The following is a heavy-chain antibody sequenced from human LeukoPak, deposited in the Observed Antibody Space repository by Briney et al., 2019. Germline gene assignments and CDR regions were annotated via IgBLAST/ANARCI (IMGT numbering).Heavy chain of an antibody. J-gene: IGHJ4*02. Sequence: SETLSLTCTVSGGSISSSSYYWGWIRQPPGKGLEWIGSIYYSGSTYYNPSLKSRVTISVDTSKNQFSLKLSSVTAADTAVYYCARDEGHNDYGDRAPFDYWGQGTLVTVSS. CDR3: ARDEGHNDYGDRAPFDY. CDR1: GGSISSSSYY. D-gene: IGHD4-17*01. V-gene: IGHV4-39*02. CDR2: IYYSGST.